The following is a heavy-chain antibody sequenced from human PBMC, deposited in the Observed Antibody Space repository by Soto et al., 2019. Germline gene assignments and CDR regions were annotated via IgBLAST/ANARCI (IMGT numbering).Heavy chain of an antibody. J-gene: IGHJ5*02. Sequence: QVQLVQSGAEVKKPGASVKVSCKASGYTFTSYGIRWVRQAPGQGLEGMGWISAYNGNTNYAQKLQGRVTMTTDTSTSTAYMELRSLRSDDTAVYYCAREEAWIVGATGSRWFDPWGQGTLVTVSS. D-gene: IGHD1-26*01. V-gene: IGHV1-18*04. CDR2: ISAYNGNT. CDR3: AREEAWIVGATGSRWFDP. CDR1: GYTFTSYG.